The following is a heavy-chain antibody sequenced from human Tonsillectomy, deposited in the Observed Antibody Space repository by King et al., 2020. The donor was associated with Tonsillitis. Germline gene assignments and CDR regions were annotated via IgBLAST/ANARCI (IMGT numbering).Heavy chain of an antibody. D-gene: IGHD3-22*01. V-gene: IGHV4-34*01. J-gene: IGHJ4*02. Sequence: VQLQQWGAGLLKPSETLSLTCAVYGGSFSGYYWSWIRQPPGKGLEWIGEINHSGSTNYNPSLKSRVTISLDTSKNQFSLHLSPVTAADTAVYYCARADYYATSGYYLLDYWAQGTLVTVSS. CDR3: ARADYYATSGYYLLDY. CDR2: INHSGST. CDR1: GGSFSGYY.